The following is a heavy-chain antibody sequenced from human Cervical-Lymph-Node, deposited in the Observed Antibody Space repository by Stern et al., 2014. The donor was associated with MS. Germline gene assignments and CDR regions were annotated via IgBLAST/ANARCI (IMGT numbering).Heavy chain of an antibody. J-gene: IGHJ6*02. CDR3: VRGDTTWHYFYYGLDV. Sequence: VQLVQSGAEVKKPGAAVKVSCKASGYTFTSYYMHWVRQAPGQGLAWMCVINPRFNNAPDTQSFQDRVPLTRDRSTATVYMELSSLRLADTAVYYCVRGDTTWHYFYYGLDVWGQGTTFTVPS. V-gene: IGHV1-46*03. CDR2: INPRFNNA. CDR1: GYTFTSYY. D-gene: IGHD1-14*01.